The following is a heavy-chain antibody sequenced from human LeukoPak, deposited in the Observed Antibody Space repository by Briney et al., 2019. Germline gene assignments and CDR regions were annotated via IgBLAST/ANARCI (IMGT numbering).Heavy chain of an antibody. J-gene: IGHJ4*02. CDR2: INPNSGGT. CDR3: ARAGEYCSGGSCYSGVYFDY. D-gene: IGHD2-15*01. CDR1: GYTFTGYY. Sequence: GASVKVSCKASGYTFTGYYIHSVRQAPGQGLEWMGWINPNSGGTNYAQKFQGRVTMTRDTSISTAYMELSRLRSDDTAVYYCARAGEYCSGGSCYSGVYFDYWGQGTLVTVSS. V-gene: IGHV1-2*02.